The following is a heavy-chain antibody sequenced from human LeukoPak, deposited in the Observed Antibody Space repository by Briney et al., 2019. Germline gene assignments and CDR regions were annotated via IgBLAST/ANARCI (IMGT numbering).Heavy chain of an antibody. CDR3: AREYSYGLNDAFDI. CDR1: GFTFSSYS. D-gene: IGHD5-18*01. V-gene: IGHV3-21*01. CDR2: ISSSSSYI. J-gene: IGHJ3*02. Sequence: AGGSLRLSCAASGFTFSSYSMNWVRQAPGKGLEWVSSISSSSSYIYYADSVKGRFTISRDNAKNSLYLQMNSLRAEDTAVYYCAREYSYGLNDAFDIWGQGTMVTVSS.